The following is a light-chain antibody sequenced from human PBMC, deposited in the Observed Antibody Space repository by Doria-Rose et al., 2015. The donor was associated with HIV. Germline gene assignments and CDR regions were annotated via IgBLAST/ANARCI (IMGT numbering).Light chain of an antibody. J-gene: IGLJ1*01. V-gene: IGLV2-23*02. CDR2: EVN. CDR3: CSYAGTPLV. Sequence: GSYNLVSWYQQHPGTAPKLMIYEVNKRPSGVSYRFSGSKSGNTASPTISGLQAEGEADYYCCSYAGTPLVFGSGTKVTVL. CDR1: GSYNL.